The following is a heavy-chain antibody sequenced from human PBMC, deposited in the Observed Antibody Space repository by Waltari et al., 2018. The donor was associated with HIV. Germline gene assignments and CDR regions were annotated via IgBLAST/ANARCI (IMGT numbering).Heavy chain of an antibody. CDR2: IYGGGTT. J-gene: IGHJ4*02. D-gene: IGHD2-15*01. V-gene: IGHV3-53*02. CDR3: ARFKRVSVTIGSCYFYFPR. Sequence: EVKLVETGGGLVQPGGSLRRSCEASGFTVSNNHMSWVSQAPGKGLEWVSVIYGGGTTYYAYSVNGRFTISRDNSKNTVYLQMNRLRAEDTAVYYCARFKRVSVTIGSCYFYFPRWGQGSLVTVSS. CDR1: GFTVSNNH.